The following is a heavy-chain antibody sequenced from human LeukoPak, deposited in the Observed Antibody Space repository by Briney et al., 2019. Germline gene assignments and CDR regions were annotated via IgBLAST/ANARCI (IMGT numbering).Heavy chain of an antibody. V-gene: IGHV1-69*13. D-gene: IGHD3-3*01. CDR3: ARDPTYYDFWSGYPYLDY. CDR1: GGTFSSYA. Sequence: GASVKVSCKASGGTFSSYAISWVRQAPGQGLEWMGGIIPIFGTANYAQKFQGRVTITADESTSTAYMELSSLRSEDTAVYYCARDPTYYDFWSGYPYLDYWGQGTLVTVSS. J-gene: IGHJ4*02. CDR2: IIPIFGTA.